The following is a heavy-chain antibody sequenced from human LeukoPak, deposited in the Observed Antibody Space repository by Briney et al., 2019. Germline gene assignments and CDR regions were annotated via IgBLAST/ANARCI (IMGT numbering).Heavy chain of an antibody. D-gene: IGHD3-10*01. CDR3: AKDRGVWAFDI. CDR2: ISSTGSTI. CDR1: GYTFSRFE. Sequence: GGSLRLSCAASGYTFSRFEMNWVRQGPGKALEWVSYISSTGSTIYYADSVKGRFTISRDNAKNSLYLQMNSLRAEDTAVYYCAKDRGVWAFDIWGQGTMVTVSS. V-gene: IGHV3-48*03. J-gene: IGHJ3*02.